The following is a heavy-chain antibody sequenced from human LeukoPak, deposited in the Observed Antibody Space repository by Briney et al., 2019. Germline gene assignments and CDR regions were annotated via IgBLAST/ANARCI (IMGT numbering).Heavy chain of an antibody. V-gene: IGHV3-23*01. D-gene: IGHD3-10*01. CDR1: VFTLSSYA. J-gene: IGHJ3*02. Sequence: PGGSLRPSCAASVFTLSSYAMSWVRQAPGKGLGWVSAISGNGGSTYYADTVKGRFTISRDNSKNTLYLQMNSLRAEDTAVYYCAKHYGSGSSDAFDIWGQGTMVTVSS. CDR2: ISGNGGST. CDR3: AKHYGSGSSDAFDI.